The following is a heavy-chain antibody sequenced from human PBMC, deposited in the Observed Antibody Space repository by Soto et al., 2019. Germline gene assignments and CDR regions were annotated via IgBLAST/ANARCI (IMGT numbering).Heavy chain of an antibody. V-gene: IGHV1-46*01. CDR3: ATYYCAREGSSGWPLDD. CDR2: INPSGGGT. Sequence: QVQLVQSGAEVKKPGASVKVSCKTSGFTFTSYCMHWVRQAPGQGLEWMGIINPSGGGTSYAQKFQGRVTMTRDTSTSTAYMEMSSLRYEDTAMYYCATYYCAREGSSGWPLDDWGQGTLVTVSS. CDR1: GFTFTSYC. J-gene: IGHJ4*02. D-gene: IGHD6-19*01.